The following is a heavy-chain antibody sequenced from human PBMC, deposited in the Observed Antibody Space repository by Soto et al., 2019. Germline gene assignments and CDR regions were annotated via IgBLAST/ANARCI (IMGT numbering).Heavy chain of an antibody. V-gene: IGHV1-18*04. CDR2: ISAYNGNT. CDR3: ARYSSSSLTYYYYGMDV. Sequence: QVQLVQSGAEVKKPGASVKVSCKASGYTFTSYGISWVRQAPGQGLEWMGWISAYNGNTNYAQKLQGRVTMTTDTSPSTAYMELRSLRSDDTAVYYCARYSSSSLTYYYYGMDVWGQGTTVTVSS. CDR1: GYTFTSYG. J-gene: IGHJ6*02. D-gene: IGHD6-6*01.